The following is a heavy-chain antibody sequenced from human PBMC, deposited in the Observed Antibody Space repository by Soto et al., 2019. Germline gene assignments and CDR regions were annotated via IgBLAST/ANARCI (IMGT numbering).Heavy chain of an antibody. CDR1: GGSISSYY. V-gene: IGHV4-59*01. J-gene: IGHJ6*03. CDR2: IYYSGST. D-gene: IGHD6-13*01. Sequence: PSETLSLTCTVSGGSISSYYWSWIRQPPGKGLEWIGYIYYSGSTNYNPSLKSRVTISVDTSKNQFSLKLSSVTAADTAVYYCARVGGAFDGSSWYRTNYYYMDVWGKGTTVTVSS. CDR3: ARVGGAFDGSSWYRTNYYYMDV.